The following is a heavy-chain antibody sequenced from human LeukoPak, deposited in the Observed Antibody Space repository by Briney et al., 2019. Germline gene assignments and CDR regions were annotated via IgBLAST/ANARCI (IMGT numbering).Heavy chain of an antibody. CDR2: ISAYNGNT. D-gene: IGHD3-9*01. J-gene: IGHJ4*02. V-gene: IGHV1-18*01. CDR1: GYTFTSYG. CDR3: ARDQAATNTQVRFCLD. Sequence: SVKVSCKASGYTFTSYGISWVRQAPGQGLEWMGWISAYNGNTNFAQKLQGRVTMTTDTSTSTAYMDLRSLRSDDTAVYYCARDQAATNTQVRFCLDWGQGTLVTVSS.